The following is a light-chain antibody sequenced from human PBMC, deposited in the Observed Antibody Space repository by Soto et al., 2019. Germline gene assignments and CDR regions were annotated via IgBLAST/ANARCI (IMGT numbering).Light chain of an antibody. Sequence: NFMLTQPHSVSESPGKTVTISCTRSSGSIASNYVQWYQQRPGSAPTTVIYEDNQRPSGVPDRFSGSIDSSSNSASLTISGLKTENEADYSCQFYDSSNHGVVFAGGTKLTV. CDR2: EDN. CDR1: SGSIASNY. J-gene: IGLJ2*01. CDR3: QFYDSSNHGVV. V-gene: IGLV6-57*04.